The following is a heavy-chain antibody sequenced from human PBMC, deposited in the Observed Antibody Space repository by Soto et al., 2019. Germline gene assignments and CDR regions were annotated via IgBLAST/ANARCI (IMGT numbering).Heavy chain of an antibody. Sequence: EVQLLESGGDLVQPGGSLRLACAASGFYFSSYAMVWVRQAPGKGLEWVSVISARGGSSYLADSVKGRFTSPRDNSKNVLSLETNSVRAEDTAIYFCAKGSIEYSASVDHWCQGTLVLVSA. CDR2: ISARGGSS. V-gene: IGHV3-23*01. D-gene: IGHD5-12*01. CDR3: AKGSIEYSASVDH. J-gene: IGHJ4*02. CDR1: GFYFSSYA.